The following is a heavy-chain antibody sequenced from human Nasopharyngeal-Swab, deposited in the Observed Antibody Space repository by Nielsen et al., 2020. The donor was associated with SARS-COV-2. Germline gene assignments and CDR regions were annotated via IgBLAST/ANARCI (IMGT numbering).Heavy chain of an antibody. Sequence: SETLSLTCAVSGGSVSSNVWWTWVRQSPGKGLEWIGEVSHSGSTNYNPSLKSRVTLSMDKSRRQFSLRLTSVPAADTAVYFCARGHLVVVPSPILGLGPFFYSFYLDVWGKGTTVIVSS. CDR3: ARGHLVVVPSPILGLGPFFYSFYLDV. V-gene: IGHV4-4*02. D-gene: IGHD2-2*02. J-gene: IGHJ6*03. CDR2: VSHSGST. CDR1: GGSVSSNVW.